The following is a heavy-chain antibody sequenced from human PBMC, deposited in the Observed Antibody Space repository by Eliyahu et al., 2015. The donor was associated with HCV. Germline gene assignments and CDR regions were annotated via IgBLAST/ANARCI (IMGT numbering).Heavy chain of an antibody. D-gene: IGHD4-23*01. Sequence: QLQLQESGPGLVKPSETLSLTCTVSGGSISSSSYYWGWIRQPPGKGLEWIGSIYYSGSTYYNPXLKSRVTISVDTSKNQFSLKLSSVTAADTAVYYCARPYGGNSDDAFDIWGQGTMVTVSS. J-gene: IGHJ3*02. CDR3: ARPYGGNSDDAFDI. CDR2: IYYSGST. CDR1: GGSISSSSYY. V-gene: IGHV4-39*01.